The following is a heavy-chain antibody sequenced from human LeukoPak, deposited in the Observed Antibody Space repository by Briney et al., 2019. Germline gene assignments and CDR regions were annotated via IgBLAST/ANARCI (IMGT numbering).Heavy chain of an antibody. V-gene: IGHV3-9*01. CDR1: GFTFDDYA. D-gene: IGHD6-13*01. Sequence: GRSLRLSCAASGFTFDDYAMHWVRQAPGKGLEWVSGISWNSGSIGYADSVKGRFTISRDNAKNSLYLQMNSLRAEDTALYYCARGGRALVPFDYWGQGTLVTDSS. CDR3: ARGGRALVPFDY. J-gene: IGHJ4*02. CDR2: ISWNSGSI.